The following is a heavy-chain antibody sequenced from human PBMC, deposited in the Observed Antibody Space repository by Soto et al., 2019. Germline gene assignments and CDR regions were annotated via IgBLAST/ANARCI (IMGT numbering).Heavy chain of an antibody. D-gene: IGHD3-3*01. CDR2: INHSGST. V-gene: IGHV4-34*01. CDR3: ARGFLARFLEWSTNYYYYYMDV. Sequence: PSETLSLTCAVYGGYFSGYYWSWIRQPPGKGLEWIGEINHSGSTNYNPSLKSRVTISVDTSKNQFSLKLSSVTAADTAVYYCARGFLARFLEWSTNYYYYYMDVWGKGTTVTVSS. CDR1: GGYFSGYY. J-gene: IGHJ6*03.